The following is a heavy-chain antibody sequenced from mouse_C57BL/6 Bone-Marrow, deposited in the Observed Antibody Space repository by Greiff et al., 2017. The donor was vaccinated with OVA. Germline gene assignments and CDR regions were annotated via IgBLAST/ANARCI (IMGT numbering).Heavy chain of an antibody. CDR3: AREGDYYGSKDY. CDR1: GYTFTGYW. J-gene: IGHJ2*01. Sequence: VQLQQSGAELMKPGASVKLSCKATGYTFTGYWIEWVKQRPGHGLEWIGEILPGSGSTNYNEKFKGKATFTADTSSNTAYMQLSSLTTEDSAIYYCAREGDYYGSKDYWGQGTTLTVSS. V-gene: IGHV1-9*01. D-gene: IGHD1-1*01. CDR2: ILPGSGST.